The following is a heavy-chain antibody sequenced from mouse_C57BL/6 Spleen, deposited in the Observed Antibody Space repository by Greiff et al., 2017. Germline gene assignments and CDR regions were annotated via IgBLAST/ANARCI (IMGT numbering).Heavy chain of an antibody. D-gene: IGHD1-1*01. J-gene: IGHJ2*01. CDR3: ARGEIYYYGSSYVDY. CDR2: IDPSDSYT. CDR1: GYTFTSYW. V-gene: IGHV1-59*01. Sequence: QVQLQQPGAELVRPGTSVKLSCKASGYTFTSYWMHWVKQRPGQGLEWIGVIDPSDSYTNYNQKFKGKATLTVDTSSSTAYMQLSSLTSEDSAVYYCARGEIYYYGSSYVDYWGQGTTLTVSS.